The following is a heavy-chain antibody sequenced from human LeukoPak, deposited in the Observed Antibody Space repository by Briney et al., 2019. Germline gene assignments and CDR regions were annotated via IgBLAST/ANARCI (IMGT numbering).Heavy chain of an antibody. J-gene: IGHJ4*02. CDR2: IYPDDSET. Sequence: GESPKISCKASGYRFTTDYIGWVRQMPGKGLEWMGIIYPDDSETNYSPSFQGQVSMSVDKSITTAYLQWSSLKASDTAMYYCATHKGLWFGELTLGYWGQGTLVTVSS. V-gene: IGHV5-51*01. D-gene: IGHD3-10*01. CDR3: ATHKGLWFGELTLGY. CDR1: GYRFTTDY.